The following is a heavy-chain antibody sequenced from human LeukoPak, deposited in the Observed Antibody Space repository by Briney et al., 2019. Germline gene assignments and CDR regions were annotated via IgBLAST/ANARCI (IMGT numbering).Heavy chain of an antibody. CDR3: AREEWETYYLDY. J-gene: IGHJ4*02. D-gene: IGHD1-26*01. V-gene: IGHV4-59*01. CDR1: GGSISSYY. CDR2: IYYSGST. Sequence: SETLSLTCTVSGGSISSYYWSWIRQPPGKGLEWIGYIYYSGSTNYNPSLKSRVTISVDTSKNQFSLKLSSVTAADTAVYYCAREEWETYYLDYWGQGTLVTVSS.